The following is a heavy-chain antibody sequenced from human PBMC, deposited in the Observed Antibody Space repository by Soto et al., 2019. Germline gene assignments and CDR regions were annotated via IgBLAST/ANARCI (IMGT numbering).Heavy chain of an antibody. J-gene: IGHJ4*02. V-gene: IGHV3-13*04. CDR2: IGTTGDT. CDR3: ARAIGPTLFDY. CDR1: GFIFSSYD. D-gene: IGHD3-22*01. Sequence: ESGGGLVQPGGSLRLSCSASGFIFSSYDMHWVRQGPGKGLEWVSAIGTTGDTNYAGSVKGRFTISRENAKNSLYLQMNSLRAGDTAIYFCARAIGPTLFDYWGQGALVTVSS.